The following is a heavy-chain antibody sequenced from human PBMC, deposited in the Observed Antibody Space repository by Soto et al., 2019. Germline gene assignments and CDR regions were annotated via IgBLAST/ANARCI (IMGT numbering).Heavy chain of an antibody. Sequence: EVQLVESGGGLVQPGGSLRLSCAASGFTFSSYDMQWVRQATGKGLEWVSAIGTAGDTYYPGSVKGRFTISIENAKNSLYLQMNSLRAWDTAVYYCARSPPGGYHYYYGMDVWGQGTTVTVSS. CDR1: GFTFSSYD. CDR3: ARSPPGGYHYYYGMDV. J-gene: IGHJ6*02. V-gene: IGHV3-13*04. CDR2: IGTAGDT. D-gene: IGHD3-22*01.